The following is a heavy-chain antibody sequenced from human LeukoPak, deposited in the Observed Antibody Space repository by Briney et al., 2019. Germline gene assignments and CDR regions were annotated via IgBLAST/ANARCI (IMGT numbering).Heavy chain of an antibody. Sequence: ASVKVSCKASGGTFSSYAISWVRQAPGQGLEWMGGIIPIFGTANYAQKFQGRVTITADESASTAYMELSSLRSEDTAVYYCASGYSYGGGYWGQGTLVTVSS. CDR1: GGTFSSYA. CDR2: IIPIFGTA. J-gene: IGHJ4*02. V-gene: IGHV1-69*13. CDR3: ASGYSYGGGY. D-gene: IGHD5-18*01.